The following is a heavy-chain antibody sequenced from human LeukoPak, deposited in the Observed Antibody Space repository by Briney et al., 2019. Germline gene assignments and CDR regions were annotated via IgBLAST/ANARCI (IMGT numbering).Heavy chain of an antibody. V-gene: IGHV4-34*01. J-gene: IGHJ5*02. CDR1: GGSFSGYY. D-gene: IGHD6-19*01. CDR2: INHSGST. Sequence: SETLSLTCAVYGGSFSGYYWSWIRQPPGKGLEWIGEINHSGSTNYNPSLKSQVTISVDTSKNQFSLKLSSVTAADTAVYYCARGSVAVSSWFDPWGQGTLVTVSS. CDR3: ARGSVAVSSWFDP.